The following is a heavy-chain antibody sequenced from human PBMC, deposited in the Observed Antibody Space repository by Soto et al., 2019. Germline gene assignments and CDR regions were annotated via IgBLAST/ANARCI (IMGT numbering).Heavy chain of an antibody. Sequence: EVQLLESGGGLVQPGGSLTLSCAASGFPLSTYGMTWVRQAPGKGLEWVSAITGTGGNTYYEDSVKGRFTSSRDNSKNMLYLQVNSLRVEDTAVYYCARIRGYWYGLDVWGQGTTVTVSS. CDR1: GFPLSTYG. J-gene: IGHJ6*02. CDR3: ARIRGYWYGLDV. CDR2: ITGTGGNT. V-gene: IGHV3-23*01.